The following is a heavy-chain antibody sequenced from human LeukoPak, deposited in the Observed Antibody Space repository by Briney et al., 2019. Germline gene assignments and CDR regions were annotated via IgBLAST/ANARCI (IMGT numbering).Heavy chain of an antibody. CDR1: GFTFSSYG. V-gene: IGHV3-30*02. CDR2: IRYDGSNK. CDR3: AKDQPYYYGSSGSAPYFDY. D-gene: IGHD3-22*01. J-gene: IGHJ4*02. Sequence: PGGSLRLSCAASGFTFSSYGMHWVRQAPGKGLEWVAFIRYDGSNKYYADSVKGRFTISRDSSKNTLYLQMNSLRAEDTAVYYCAKDQPYYYGSSGSAPYFDYWGQGTLVTVSS.